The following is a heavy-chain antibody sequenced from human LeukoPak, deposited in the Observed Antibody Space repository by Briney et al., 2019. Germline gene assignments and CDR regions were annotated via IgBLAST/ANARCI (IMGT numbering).Heavy chain of an antibody. Sequence: GGSLRLSCAASGFTFSSYAMSWVRQAPGKGLEWVSAFSGGGGNTYYADSVKGRFTISRDNSKNTLYLQMNTLRAEDTAVYYCAKTGSSRFDYWGQGTLVTVSS. CDR2: FSGGGGNT. V-gene: IGHV3-23*01. CDR3: AKTGSSRFDY. CDR1: GFTFSSYA. D-gene: IGHD1-26*01. J-gene: IGHJ4*02.